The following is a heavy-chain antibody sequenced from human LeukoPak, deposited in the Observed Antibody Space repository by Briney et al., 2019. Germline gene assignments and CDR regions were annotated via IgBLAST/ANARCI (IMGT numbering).Heavy chain of an antibody. D-gene: IGHD5-18*01. CDR1: GYTFTIYG. V-gene: IGHV1-18*01. CDR2: ISVYNGKT. J-gene: IGHJ5*02. Sequence: ASVTVSFKASGYTFTIYGITWVRQAPGQGLEWMGWISVYNGKTNYAQKLQGRVTLTTDTSTSTAYMELRSLRSDDTAVYYCARDLDTAMVTGNWFDPWGQGTLVTVSS. CDR3: ARDLDTAMVTGNWFDP.